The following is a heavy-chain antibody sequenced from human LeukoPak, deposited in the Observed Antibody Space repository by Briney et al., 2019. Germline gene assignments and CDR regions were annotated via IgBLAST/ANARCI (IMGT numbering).Heavy chain of an antibody. J-gene: IGHJ4*02. V-gene: IGHV3-7*01. CDR2: MNPDGTTV. Sequence: GGSLRLSCLTSGFTFTTSYMVWVRQAPGKGLEWVAGMNPDGTTVYYVDSVKGRFTVSRDNAKNSLYMQMNNLRVEDTAVYYCARDPAFGAIDYWGQGTLVTV. D-gene: IGHD3-10*01. CDR3: ARDPAFGAIDY. CDR1: GFTFTTSY.